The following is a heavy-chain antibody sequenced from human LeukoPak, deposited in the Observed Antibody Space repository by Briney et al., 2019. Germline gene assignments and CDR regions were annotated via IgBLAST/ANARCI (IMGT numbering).Heavy chain of an antibody. CDR2: ISGSGGST. V-gene: IGHV3-23*01. CDR1: GFTLSSYA. Sequence: PGGSLRLSCAASGFTLSSYAMTWVRQAPGKGLEWVSAISGSGGSTYYADSVKGRFTISRDNSKNTLYLQMNSLRAEDTAVYYCAKGTFYDFWSGFRPYYYYYGMDVWGQGTTVTVSS. J-gene: IGHJ6*02. CDR3: AKGTFYDFWSGFRPYYYYYGMDV. D-gene: IGHD3-3*01.